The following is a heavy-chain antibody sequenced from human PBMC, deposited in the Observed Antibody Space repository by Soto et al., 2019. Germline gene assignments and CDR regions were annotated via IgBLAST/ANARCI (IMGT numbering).Heavy chain of an antibody. CDR2: ISYDGSNK. CDR1: GFTFSSYG. D-gene: IGHD3-9*01. Sequence: GGSLRLSCAASGFTFSSYGMHWVRQAPGKGLEWVAVISYDGSNKYYAESVKTSFTISSDNSKDTLYLQMNSLRAEDTAVYYCAKDAQDYDILTGYLDYWGQGTLVTVSS. J-gene: IGHJ4*02. CDR3: AKDAQDYDILTGYLDY. V-gene: IGHV3-30*18.